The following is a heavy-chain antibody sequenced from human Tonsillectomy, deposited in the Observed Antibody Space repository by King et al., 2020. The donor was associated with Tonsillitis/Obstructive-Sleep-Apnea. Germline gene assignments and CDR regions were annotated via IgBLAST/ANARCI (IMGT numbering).Heavy chain of an antibody. Sequence: QLQESGPGLVKPSGTLSLTCAVSGGSISSSNWWSWVRQPPGKGLEWIGEIYHSGSTNYSPSLKSRVTISVDKSKNQYSLKLSSVTAAEPAVYYCARAKKEYYDSLTGPKSGFLAYWGQGTLVTVSS. CDR2: IYHSGST. J-gene: IGHJ4*02. CDR3: ARAKKEYYDSLTGPKSGFLAY. V-gene: IGHV4-4*02. D-gene: IGHD3-9*01. CDR1: GGSISSSNW.